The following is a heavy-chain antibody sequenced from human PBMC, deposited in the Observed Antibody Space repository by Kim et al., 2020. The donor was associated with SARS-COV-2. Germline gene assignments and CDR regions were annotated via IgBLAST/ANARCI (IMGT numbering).Heavy chain of an antibody. D-gene: IGHD2-2*01. CDR3: ARDDCSSTSCFFNWFDP. CDR2: INTNTGNP. CDR1: GYTFTSYA. V-gene: IGHV7-4-1*02. Sequence: ASVKVSCKASGYTFTSYAMNWVRQAPGQGLEWMGWINTNTGNPTYAQGFTGRFVFSLDTSVSTAYLQISSLKAEDTAVYYCARDDCSSTSCFFNWFDPWGQGTLVTVSS. J-gene: IGHJ5*02.